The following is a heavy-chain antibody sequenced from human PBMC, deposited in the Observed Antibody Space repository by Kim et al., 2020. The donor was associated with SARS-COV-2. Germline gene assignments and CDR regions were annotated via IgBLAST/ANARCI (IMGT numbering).Heavy chain of an antibody. CDR3: ARDGDYGSAFDI. Sequence: SYAQKFQGRVTMTRDTSTSTVYMELSSLRSEDTAVYYCARDGDYGSAFDIWGQGTMVTVSS. D-gene: IGHD4-17*01. V-gene: IGHV1-46*01. J-gene: IGHJ3*02.